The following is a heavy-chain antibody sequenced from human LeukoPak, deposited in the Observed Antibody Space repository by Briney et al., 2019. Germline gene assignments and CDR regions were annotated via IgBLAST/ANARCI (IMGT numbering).Heavy chain of an antibody. V-gene: IGHV3-23*01. D-gene: IGHD6-19*01. CDR2: ISGSGGST. CDR3: ANSASIAVAGTPGDY. J-gene: IGHJ4*02. CDR1: GFTFSSYA. Sequence: PGGSLRLSCAASGFTFSSYAMSWVRQAPGKGLEWVSAISGSGGSTYYADSVKGRLTISRDNSKNTLYLQMNSLRAEDTAVYYCANSASIAVAGTPGDYWGQGTLVTVSS.